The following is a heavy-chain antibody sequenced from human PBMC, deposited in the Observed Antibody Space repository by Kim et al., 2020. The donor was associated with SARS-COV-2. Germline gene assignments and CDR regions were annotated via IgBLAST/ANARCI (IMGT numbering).Heavy chain of an antibody. CDR3: ARDVRIQLWLYYYGMDV. J-gene: IGHJ6*02. CDR1: GFTFSSYA. V-gene: IGHV3-30*04. D-gene: IGHD5-18*01. Sequence: GGSLRLSCAASGFTFSSYAMHWVRQAPGKGLEWVSVISYDGSNKYYADSVKGRFTISRDNSKNTLYLQMNSLRAEDTAVYYCARDVRIQLWLYYYGMDVWRQGTTVTVSS. CDR2: ISYDGSNK.